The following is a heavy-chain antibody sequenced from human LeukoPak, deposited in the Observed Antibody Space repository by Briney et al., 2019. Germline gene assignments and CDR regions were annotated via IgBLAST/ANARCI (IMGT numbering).Heavy chain of an antibody. D-gene: IGHD1-26*01. CDR3: ARGWMVGALDAFDI. CDR1: GGSISSYY. J-gene: IGHJ3*02. Sequence: PSETLSPTCTVSGGSISSYYWSWIRQPPGKGLEWIGYIYYSGSTNYNPSLKSRVTISVDTSKNQFSLKLSSVTAADTAVYYCARGWMVGALDAFDIWGQGTMVTVSS. V-gene: IGHV4-59*01. CDR2: IYYSGST.